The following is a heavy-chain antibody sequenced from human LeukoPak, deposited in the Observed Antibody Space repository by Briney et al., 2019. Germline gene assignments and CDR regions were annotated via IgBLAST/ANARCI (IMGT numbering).Heavy chain of an antibody. J-gene: IGHJ4*02. CDR3: AREWSGSYYSRSFDY. V-gene: IGHV3-74*01. CDR1: GFTFSSYW. Sequence: GGSLRLSCAASGFTFSSYWMHWVRQAPGKGLVWVSRINSDGSSTIYADSVKGRFTISRDNAKNTLYLQMNSLRAEDTAVYYCAREWSGSYYSRSFDYWGQGTLVTVSS. CDR2: INSDGSST. D-gene: IGHD1-26*01.